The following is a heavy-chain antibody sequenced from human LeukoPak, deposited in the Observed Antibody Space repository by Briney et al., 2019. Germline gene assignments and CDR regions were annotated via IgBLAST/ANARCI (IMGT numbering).Heavy chain of an antibody. Sequence: SQTLSLTCAISGGSISSGGYFWSWIRQPPGKGLEWIGYIYYSGSTYYNPSLKSRVTISVDTSKNQFSLKLSAVTAADTVVHCYARRVVVVPAAMGSYGMDVWGQGTTVTVSS. CDR3: ARRVVVVPAAMGSYGMDV. J-gene: IGHJ6*02. CDR1: GGSISSGGYF. V-gene: IGHV4-31*11. D-gene: IGHD2-2*01. CDR2: IYYSGST.